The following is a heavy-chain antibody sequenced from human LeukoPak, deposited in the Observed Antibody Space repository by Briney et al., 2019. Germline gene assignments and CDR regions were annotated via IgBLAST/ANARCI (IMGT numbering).Heavy chain of an antibody. D-gene: IGHD2-21*02. V-gene: IGHV3-23*01. Sequence: GGSLRLSCAASGFTFSSYAISWVRQAPGKGLEWVSGISGSGGSTYYADSVKGRFTISRDNSKNTLYLQMNSLRAEDTAVYYCAREAYPLAYCGGDCYYDYWGQGTLVTVSS. CDR2: ISGSGGST. J-gene: IGHJ4*02. CDR1: GFTFSSYA. CDR3: AREAYPLAYCGGDCYYDY.